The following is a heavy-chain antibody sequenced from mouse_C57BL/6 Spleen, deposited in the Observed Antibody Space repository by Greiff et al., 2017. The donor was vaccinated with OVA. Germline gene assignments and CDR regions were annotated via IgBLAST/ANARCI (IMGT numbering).Heavy chain of an antibody. V-gene: IGHV1-4*01. Sequence: VQLQQSGAELARPGASVKMSCKASGYTFTSYTMHWVKQRPGQGLEWIGYINPSSGYTKYNQKFKDKATLTADKSSSTAYMQLSSLTSEDSAVYYCARTITTVVATNWYFDVWGTGTTVTVSS. CDR1: GYTFTSYT. J-gene: IGHJ1*03. CDR2: INPSSGYT. D-gene: IGHD1-1*01. CDR3: ARTITTVVATNWYFDV.